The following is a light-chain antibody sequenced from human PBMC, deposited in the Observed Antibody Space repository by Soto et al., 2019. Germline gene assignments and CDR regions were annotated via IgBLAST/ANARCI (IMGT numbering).Light chain of an antibody. CDR3: CSYAGSSTYVV. CDR2: EGS. Sequence: QSALTQHASVSGSPGQSITISCTGTSSDVGSYNLVSWYQQHPGKAPKLMIYEGSKRPSGVSNRFSGSKSGNTASLTISGLQAEDEADYYCCSYAGSSTYVVFGAGTKLTVL. J-gene: IGLJ2*01. V-gene: IGLV2-23*01. CDR1: SSDVGSYNL.